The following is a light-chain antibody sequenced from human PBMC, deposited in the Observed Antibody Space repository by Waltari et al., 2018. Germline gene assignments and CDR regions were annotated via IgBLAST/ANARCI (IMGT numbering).Light chain of an antibody. V-gene: IGLV2-14*01. Sequence: QSVLTQPASVSGSPGQSITISCSGTNLDIDGSNYVSWYQRHPGMAPKFLIYDVRFRPSGVSSRFSASKSGTTASLTISVLQPDDEAEYFCTSYSASATPYVFGTGTKVTV. J-gene: IGLJ1*01. CDR3: TSYSASATPYV. CDR2: DVR. CDR1: NLDIDGSNY.